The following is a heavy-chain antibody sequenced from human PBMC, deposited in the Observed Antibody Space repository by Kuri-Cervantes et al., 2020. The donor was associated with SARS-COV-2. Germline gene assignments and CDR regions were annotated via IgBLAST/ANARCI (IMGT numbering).Heavy chain of an antibody. V-gene: IGHV3-48*01. J-gene: IGHJ4*02. CDR3: ARVFGSYVAAAAAYYFDY. Sequence: GESLKISCAASGFTFSSYSMNWVRQAPGKGLEWVSYISSSGTIYYADSVKGRFTISRDNAKNSLYLQMNSLRAEDTAVYYCARVFGSYVAAAAAYYFDYWGQGTLVTVSS. D-gene: IGHD6-13*01. CDR1: GFTFSSYS. CDR2: ISSSGTI.